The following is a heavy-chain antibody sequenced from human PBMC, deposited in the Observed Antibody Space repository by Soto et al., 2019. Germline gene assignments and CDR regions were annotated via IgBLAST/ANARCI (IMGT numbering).Heavy chain of an antibody. D-gene: IGHD3-10*01. J-gene: IGHJ4*02. Sequence: EVQLLESGGGLVQPGGSLRLSCAASGFTFSSYAMSWVRQAPGKGLEWVSAISGSGGSTYYADSVKGRFTISRDNSKNMLYLQMNMLRAEDTAVYYCAKLSSSHLWPNCCFDYWGQGTLVTVSS. CDR2: ISGSGGST. CDR3: AKLSSSHLWPNCCFDY. CDR1: GFTFSSYA. V-gene: IGHV3-23*01.